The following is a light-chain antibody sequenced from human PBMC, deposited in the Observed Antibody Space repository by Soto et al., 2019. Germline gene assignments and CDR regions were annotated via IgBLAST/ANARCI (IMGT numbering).Light chain of an antibody. J-gene: IGLJ1*01. CDR3: CAYADNFYG. Sequence: QSALTQPRSVSGSPGQSVTISCTGTSSDVGSYKDVSWYQHHTGKAPTLMIYDVSERPSGVPDRFSGSKSGNTASLTISGLQAEDDANYYCCAYADNFYGFGTGTKLTVL. V-gene: IGLV2-11*01. CDR2: DVS. CDR1: SSDVGSYKD.